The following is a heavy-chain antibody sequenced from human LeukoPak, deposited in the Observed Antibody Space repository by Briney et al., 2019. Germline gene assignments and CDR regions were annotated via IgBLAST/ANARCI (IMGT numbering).Heavy chain of an antibody. CDR2: ISSTSSTI. J-gene: IGHJ4*02. Sequence: GGSLRLSCGVSGFTFSSYSMNWVRQTPGKGLEWVSYISSTSSTIYYADSVKGRFTISRDNAKNSLYLQMSSLRAEDTAVYYCARDRYSDYKFDYWGQGTLVTVSS. V-gene: IGHV3-48*01. CDR3: ARDRYSDYKFDY. CDR1: GFTFSSYS. D-gene: IGHD5-12*01.